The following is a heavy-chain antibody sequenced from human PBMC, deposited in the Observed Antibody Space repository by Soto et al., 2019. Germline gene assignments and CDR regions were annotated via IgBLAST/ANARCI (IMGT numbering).Heavy chain of an antibody. CDR2: IKSKTDGGTT. J-gene: IGHJ6*02. CDR1: GFTFSNAW. Sequence: VGSLRLSCAASGFTFSNAWMSWVRQGPGKGLEWVGRIKSKTDGGTTDYAAPVKGRFTVSRDDSKNILYLQMNSLKTEDTAVYYCSTGGKYYGMDVWGQGTTVTVSS. V-gene: IGHV3-15*01. D-gene: IGHD1-26*01. CDR3: STGGKYYGMDV.